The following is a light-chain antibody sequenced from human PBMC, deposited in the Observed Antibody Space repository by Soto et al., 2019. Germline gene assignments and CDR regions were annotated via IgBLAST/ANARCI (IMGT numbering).Light chain of an antibody. CDR1: QGVGTN. CDR2: AAS. V-gene: IGKV3-15*01. CDR3: QDFASPQWT. J-gene: IGKJ1*01. Sequence: EIVMTQSPGTLSVSPGERATLSCRASQGVGTNLAWYQQRPGQAPRLLIYAASTRATGIPARFSGRGSGTEFTLTISSLQSEDFAVYYCQDFASPQWTFGQGTKVEI.